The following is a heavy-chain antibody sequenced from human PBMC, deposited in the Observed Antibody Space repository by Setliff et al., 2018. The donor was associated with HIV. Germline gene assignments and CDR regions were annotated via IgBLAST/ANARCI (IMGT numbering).Heavy chain of an antibody. V-gene: IGHV4-34*01. J-gene: IGHJ6*03. CDR1: GGSFSDYY. CDR2: IYYSGTT. Sequence: PSETLSLTCAVHGGSFSDYYWTWIRQPPGKGLEWIGYIYYSGTTNYNASLQSRLAISMDVSKNQFSLRLNSVTAADTSKYFCARGVILLRAVVAQSVYCYMDVWGTGTTVTVSS. D-gene: IGHD3-10*01. CDR3: ARGVILLRAVVAQSVYCYMDV.